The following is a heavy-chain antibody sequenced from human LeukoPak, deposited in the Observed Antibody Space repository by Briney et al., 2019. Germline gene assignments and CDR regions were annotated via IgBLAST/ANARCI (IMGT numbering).Heavy chain of an antibody. J-gene: IGHJ5*02. CDR2: ISYIGST. Sequence: SETLSLTCAVSADSFSSHYWSWIRQPPGKGLEWIGYISYIGSTNYNPSLKSRVTISIDASKNQFSLKLRSVTAADTAVYYCARDGVAATERWFDPWGQGTLVTVSS. V-gene: IGHV4-59*11. CDR3: ARDGVAATERWFDP. D-gene: IGHD2-15*01. CDR1: ADSFSSHY.